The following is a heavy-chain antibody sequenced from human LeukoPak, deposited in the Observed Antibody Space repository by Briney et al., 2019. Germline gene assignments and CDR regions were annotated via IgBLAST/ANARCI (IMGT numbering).Heavy chain of an antibody. V-gene: IGHV4-39*01. CDR2: IYDSGST. CDR1: GGSIRSSYYY. J-gene: IGHJ4*02. D-gene: IGHD3-22*01. CDR3: ARSYYYDSSGYYDNESLDY. Sequence: SETLSLTCTVSGGSIRSSYYYWGWIRQPPGKGLEWIGSIYDSGSTYYNPSLKSRVTISVDTSKNQFSLKLNSVTAADTAVYYCARSYYYDSSGYYDNESLDYWGQGTLVTVSS.